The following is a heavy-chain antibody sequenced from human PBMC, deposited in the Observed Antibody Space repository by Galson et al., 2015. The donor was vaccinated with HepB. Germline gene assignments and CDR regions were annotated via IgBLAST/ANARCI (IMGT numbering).Heavy chain of an antibody. CDR2: ISYDGNGE. D-gene: IGHD6-19*01. CDR1: GFTVSNSG. J-gene: IGHJ5*02. V-gene: IGHV3-30*18. Sequence: SLRLSCAASGFTVSNSGMHWVRQAPGKGLEWVAMISYDGNGEYYADSVRGRFAISRDNSKNTVYLQMNTLRGEDTAVYYCAKDMNSGAWCNWFDPWGQGTLVTVSS. CDR3: AKDMNSGAWCNWFDP.